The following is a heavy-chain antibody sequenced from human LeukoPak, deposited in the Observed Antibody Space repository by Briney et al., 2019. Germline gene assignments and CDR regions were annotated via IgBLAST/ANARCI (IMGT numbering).Heavy chain of an antibody. D-gene: IGHD6-6*01. CDR3: ARVLAARLPNAFDI. CDR1: GGSISSYY. CDR2: IYTSGST. V-gene: IGHV4-4*07. Sequence: SETLSLTCTVSGGSISSYYWSWIRQPAGKGLEWNGRIYTSGSTNYNPSLKSRVTMSVDTSKNQSSLKLSSVTAADTAVYYCARVLAARLPNAFDIWGQGTMVTVSS. J-gene: IGHJ3*02.